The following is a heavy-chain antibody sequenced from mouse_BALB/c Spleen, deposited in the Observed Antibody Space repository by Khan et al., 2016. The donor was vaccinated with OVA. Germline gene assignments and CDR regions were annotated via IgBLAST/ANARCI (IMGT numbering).Heavy chain of an antibody. Sequence: QVQLKQSGPGLVAPSQSLSITCTVSGFSLTGYGVNWVRQPPGKGLEWLGMIWGDGSTDYNSALKSRLSISKDNSQSQVFLKMNSLQTDDTARYYWARGEDYDGGTFGYWGQGTLVTVSA. D-gene: IGHD2-4*01. V-gene: IGHV2-6-7*01. CDR2: IWGDGST. J-gene: IGHJ3*01. CDR3: ARGEDYDGGTFGY. CDR1: GFSLTGYG.